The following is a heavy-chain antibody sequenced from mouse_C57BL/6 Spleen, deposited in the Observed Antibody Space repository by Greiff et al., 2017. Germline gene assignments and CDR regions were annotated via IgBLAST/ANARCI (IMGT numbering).Heavy chain of an antibody. D-gene: IGHD2-13*01. Sequence: VQLQQSGTVLARPGASVKMSCKTSGYTFTSYWMHWVKQRPGQGLEWIGAIYPGNSDTSYNQKFKGKAKLTAVTSASTAYMELSSLTNEDSAVYYCTRDGDYGGRRGYFDVWGTGTTVTVSS. CDR3: TRDGDYGGRRGYFDV. CDR1: GYTFTSYW. CDR2: IYPGNSDT. V-gene: IGHV1-5*01. J-gene: IGHJ1*03.